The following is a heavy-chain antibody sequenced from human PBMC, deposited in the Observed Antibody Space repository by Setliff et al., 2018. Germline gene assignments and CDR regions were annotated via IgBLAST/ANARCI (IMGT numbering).Heavy chain of an antibody. V-gene: IGHV4-39*07. CDR2: VYYSGNT. CDR1: GVSITTNSYY. J-gene: IGHJ4*02. CDR3: ARYDSSGYSENYYFDY. D-gene: IGHD3-22*01. Sequence: SETLSLNYSVSGVSITTNSYYWGWIRQPPGKGLEWIGCVYYSGNTYYSPSLKSRVTMFVDTSKNQVSLMLYSVTAADTAIYYCARYDSSGYSENYYFDYWGQGTLVTVSS.